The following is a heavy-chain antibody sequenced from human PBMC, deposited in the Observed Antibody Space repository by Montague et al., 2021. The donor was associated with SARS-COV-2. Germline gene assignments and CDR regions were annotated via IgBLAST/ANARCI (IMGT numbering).Heavy chain of an antibody. Sequence: SLRLSCAASGFTFSSHWMHWVRQLPGKGLLWVSRINTDGTITNYADSVKGRFTISRDNAKNPMYLQVNSLRVEDTAVYYCATDRTVAPGYGFDPWGQGTLVIVSS. CDR2: INTDGTIT. V-gene: IGHV3-74*01. J-gene: IGHJ5*02. CDR3: ATDRTVAPGYGFDP. D-gene: IGHD3-9*01. CDR1: GFTFSSHW.